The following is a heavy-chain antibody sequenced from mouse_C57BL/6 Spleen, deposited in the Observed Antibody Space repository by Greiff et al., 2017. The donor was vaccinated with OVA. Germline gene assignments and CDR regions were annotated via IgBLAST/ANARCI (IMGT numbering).Heavy chain of an antibody. CDR1: GFTFSSYG. V-gene: IGHV5-6*01. J-gene: IGHJ2*01. D-gene: IGHD2-5*01. CDR2: ISSGGSYT. Sequence: EVQRVESGGDLVKPGGSLKLSCAASGFTFSSYGMSWVRQTPDKRLEWVATISSGGSYTYYPDSVKGRFTISRDHAKNTLYLQMSSLKSEDTAMYYCARRGSNYYFDYWGQGTTLTVSS. CDR3: ARRGSNYYFDY.